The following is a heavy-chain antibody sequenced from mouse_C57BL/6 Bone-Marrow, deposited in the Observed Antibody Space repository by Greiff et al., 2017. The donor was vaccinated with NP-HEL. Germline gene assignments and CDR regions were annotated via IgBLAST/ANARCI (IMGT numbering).Heavy chain of an antibody. CDR3: ARSPGPDDGRAWFAY. Sequence: EVQVVESGGGLVQPGGSLSLSCAASGFTFTDYYMSWVRQPPGKALEWLGFIRNKAKGYTTEYSASVKGRFTISRDNYQSILYLQMNALRAEDSATYYCARSPGPDDGRAWFAYWGQGTLVTVSA. D-gene: IGHD2-3*01. V-gene: IGHV7-3*01. CDR1: GFTFTDYY. J-gene: IGHJ3*01. CDR2: IRNKAKGYTT.